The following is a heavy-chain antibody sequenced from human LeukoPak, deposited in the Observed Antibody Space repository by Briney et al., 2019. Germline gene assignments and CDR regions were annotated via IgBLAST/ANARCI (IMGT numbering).Heavy chain of an antibody. J-gene: IGHJ5*02. CDR1: GFTFTNSV. V-gene: IGHV3-23*01. CDR3: AKHRGYSSDWFDP. Sequence: PGGSLRLSCAASGFTFTNSVMNWVRQAPGKGLEWVSGISGGGGSTYYADSLKGRFTISRDNSKNTLYLQMNSLRAEDTAIYYCAKHRGYSSDWFDPWGQGTMVTVSS. D-gene: IGHD5-18*01. CDR2: ISGGGGST.